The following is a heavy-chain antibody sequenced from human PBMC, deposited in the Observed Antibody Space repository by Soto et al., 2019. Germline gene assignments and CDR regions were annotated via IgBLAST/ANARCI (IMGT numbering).Heavy chain of an antibody. CDR3: ARDSAYGDSYFDY. V-gene: IGHV1-3*01. Sequence: ASVKVSCKASGYTFTSYAMHWVRQAPGQRPEWMGWINAGNGNTKYSQKFQGRVTITRDTSASTAYMELSSLRSEDTAVYYCARDSAYGDSYFDYWGQGTLVTVSS. CDR1: GYTFTSYA. D-gene: IGHD4-17*01. J-gene: IGHJ4*02. CDR2: INAGNGNT.